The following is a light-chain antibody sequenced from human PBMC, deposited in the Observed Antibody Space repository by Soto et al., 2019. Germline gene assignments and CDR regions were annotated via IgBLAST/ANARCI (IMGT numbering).Light chain of an antibody. CDR2: NAS. Sequence: EIVLTQSPGTLSLSPGERATLSCRASPSVSSYLAWYQQKPGQAPRLLIYNASNRATGIPARFSGSGSGTDFAFTISSLEPEDFAVYYCQQRSNWPPVITFGQGTRLEIK. CDR1: PSVSSY. CDR3: QQRSNWPPVIT. J-gene: IGKJ5*01. V-gene: IGKV3-11*01.